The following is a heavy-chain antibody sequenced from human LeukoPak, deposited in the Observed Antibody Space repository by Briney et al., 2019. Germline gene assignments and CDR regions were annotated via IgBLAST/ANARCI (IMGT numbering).Heavy chain of an antibody. CDR3: AKAWELLGRYYYYGMDV. CDR2: ISYDGSNK. Sequence: GGSLRLSCAASGFTFSSYGMHWVRQAPGKGLEWVAVISYDGSNKYYADSVKGRFTISRDNSKNTLYLQMNSLRAEDTAVYYCAKAWELLGRYYYYGMDVWGQGTTVTVSS. J-gene: IGHJ6*02. D-gene: IGHD1-26*01. V-gene: IGHV3-30*18. CDR1: GFTFSSYG.